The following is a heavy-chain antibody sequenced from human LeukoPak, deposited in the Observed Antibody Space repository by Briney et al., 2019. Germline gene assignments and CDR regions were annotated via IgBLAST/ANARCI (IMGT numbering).Heavy chain of an antibody. CDR2: INHSGST. CDR1: GGSFSGYY. V-gene: IGHV4-34*01. CDR3: ARGLSYRIVGYSCGWDYYYMDV. D-gene: IGHD5-18*01. Sequence: SETLSLTCAVYGGSFSGYYWSWIRQPPGKGPEWIGEINHSGSTNYNPSLKSRVTISVDTSKNQFSLKLSSVTAADTAVYYCARGLSYRIVGYSCGWDYYYMDVWGKGTTVTVSS. J-gene: IGHJ6*03.